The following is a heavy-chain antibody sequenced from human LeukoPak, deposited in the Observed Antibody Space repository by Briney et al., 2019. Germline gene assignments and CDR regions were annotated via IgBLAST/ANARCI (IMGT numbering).Heavy chain of an antibody. CDR3: ARAYYYDSSGYYFLSAFDI. Sequence: TLSLTCTVSGGSISSGDYYWSWIRQPPGKGLEWIGYIYYSGSTYYNPSLKSRVTISVDTSKNQFSLKLSSVTAADTAVYYCARAYYYDSSGYYFLSAFDIWGQGTMVTVSS. CDR1: GGSISSGDYY. CDR2: IYYSGST. V-gene: IGHV4-30-4*01. D-gene: IGHD3-22*01. J-gene: IGHJ3*02.